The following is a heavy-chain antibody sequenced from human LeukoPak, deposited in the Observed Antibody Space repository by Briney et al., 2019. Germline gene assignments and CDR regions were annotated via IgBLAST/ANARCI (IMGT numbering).Heavy chain of an antibody. J-gene: IGHJ4*02. CDR3: ARGLPFGYSGYDLYYFDY. CDR1: GGSFSAYY. CDR2: IYYSGST. V-gene: IGHV4-34*01. Sequence: SETLSLTCAVYGGSFSAYYWSWIRQPPGKGLEWIGSIYYSGSTYYNPSLKSRVTISVDTSKNQFSLKLSSVTAADTAVYYCARGLPFGYSGYDLYYFDYWGQGTLVTVSS. D-gene: IGHD5-12*01.